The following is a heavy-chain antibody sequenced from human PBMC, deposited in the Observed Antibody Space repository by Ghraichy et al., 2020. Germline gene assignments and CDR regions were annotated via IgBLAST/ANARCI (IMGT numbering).Heavy chain of an antibody. CDR3: ARAHTMYCSGGSCYFGY. V-gene: IGHV1-3*01. CDR1: GYTFTSYA. J-gene: IGHJ4*02. Sequence: ASVKVSCKASGYTFTSYAMHWVRQAPGQRLEWMGWINAGNCNTKYSQKFQGRVTITRDTSASTAYMELSSLRSEDTAVYYCARAHTMYCSGGSCYFGYWGQGTLVTVSS. D-gene: IGHD2-15*01. CDR2: INAGNCNT.